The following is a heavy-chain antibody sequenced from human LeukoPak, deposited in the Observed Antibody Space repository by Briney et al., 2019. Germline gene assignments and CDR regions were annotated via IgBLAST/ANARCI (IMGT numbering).Heavy chain of an antibody. CDR2: ISAYNGNT. CDR1: GYTFTSYG. J-gene: IGHJ4*02. V-gene: IGHV1-18*01. D-gene: IGHD5-18*01. Sequence: ASVKVSCKASGYTFTSYGISWVRQAPGQGLEWMGWISAYNGNTSYAQKLQGRVTMTTDTSTSTAYMELRSLRSDDTAVYYCARESRGAMVNSFDYWGQGTLVTVSS. CDR3: ARESRGAMVNSFDY.